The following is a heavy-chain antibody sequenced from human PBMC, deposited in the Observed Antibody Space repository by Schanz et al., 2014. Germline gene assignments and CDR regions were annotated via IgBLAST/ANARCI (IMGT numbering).Heavy chain of an antibody. D-gene: IGHD3-9*01. Sequence: EVQLVESGGGLVKPGGSLRLSCEASEFTFSSYKMNWVRQAPGKGLEWVSSISSSSSYIYYADSVKGRFTISRDNAKNSLYLQMNSLRAEDTAVYYCAKKIHYDILTVTRNWGQGTLVTVSS. CDR2: ISSSSSYI. CDR1: EFTFSSYK. V-gene: IGHV3-21*01. J-gene: IGHJ4*02. CDR3: AKKIHYDILTVTRN.